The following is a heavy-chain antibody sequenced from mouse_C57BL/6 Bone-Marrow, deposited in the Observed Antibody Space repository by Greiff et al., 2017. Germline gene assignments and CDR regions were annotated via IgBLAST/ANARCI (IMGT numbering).Heavy chain of an antibody. V-gene: IGHV1-54*01. CDR3: AIWDDYHGGFAY. D-gene: IGHD2-4*01. CDR1: GYAFTNYL. CDR2: INPGSGGT. J-gene: IGHJ3*01. Sequence: QLKQSGAELVRPGTSVKVSCKASGYAFTNYLIEWVKQRPGQGLEWIGVINPGSGGTNYNEKFRGKATLTADKSSSTAYMQLSSLTSEDSAGYCCAIWDDYHGGFAYWGQGTLVTVSA.